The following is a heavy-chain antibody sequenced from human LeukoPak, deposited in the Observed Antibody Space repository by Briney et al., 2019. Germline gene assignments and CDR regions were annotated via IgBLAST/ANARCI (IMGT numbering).Heavy chain of an antibody. CDR3: ARARQPYYYYGMDV. CDR2: IYYSGST. V-gene: IGHV4-59*01. J-gene: IGHJ6*02. CDR1: GGSISSYY. D-gene: IGHD5-18*01. Sequence: SETLSLTCTVSGGSISSYYWSWIRQPPGKGLEWIGYIYYSGSTNYNPSLKSRVTISVDTSKNQFSLKLSYVTAADTAVYYCARARQPYYYYGMDVWGQGTTVTVSS.